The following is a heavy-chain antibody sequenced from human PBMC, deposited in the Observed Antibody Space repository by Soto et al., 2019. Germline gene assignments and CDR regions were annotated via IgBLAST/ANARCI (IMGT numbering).Heavy chain of an antibody. CDR3: AKDIAVTTYYYYYGMDV. CDR2: ISYDGSNK. J-gene: IGHJ6*02. D-gene: IGHD4-17*01. Sequence: QVQLVESGGGVVQPGRSLRLSCAASGFTFSSYGMHWVRQAPGKGLEWVAVISYDGSNKYYADSVNGRFTISRDNSKNTLYLQMNSLRAEDTAVYYCAKDIAVTTYYYYYGMDVWGQGTTVTVSS. V-gene: IGHV3-30*18. CDR1: GFTFSSYG.